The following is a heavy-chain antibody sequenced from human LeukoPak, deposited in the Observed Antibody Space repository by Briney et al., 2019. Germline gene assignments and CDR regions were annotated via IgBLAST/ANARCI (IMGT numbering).Heavy chain of an antibody. CDR1: GFTFSSYA. Sequence: GGSLRLSCAASGFTFSSYAMSWVRQAPGKGLEWVSAISGSGGSTYYADSVKGRFTISRDNSKNTLYLQMNSLRAEDTAVYYCARGNSDLGYSSGCLDYWGQGTLVTVSS. CDR3: ARGNSDLGYSSGCLDY. V-gene: IGHV3-23*01. J-gene: IGHJ4*02. CDR2: ISGSGGST. D-gene: IGHD6-19*01.